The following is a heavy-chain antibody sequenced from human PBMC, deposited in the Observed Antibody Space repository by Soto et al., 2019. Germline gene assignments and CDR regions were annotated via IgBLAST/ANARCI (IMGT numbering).Heavy chain of an antibody. CDR3: ASRDPGTSVDY. CDR2: IYRTGST. D-gene: IGHD1-7*01. CDR1: GVSFASTNW. V-gene: IGHV4-4*02. Sequence: SRTLSLTCSFSGVSFASTNWWNWVRQPPGQGLEWIGEIYRTGSTNYNPSLKSRVTISLDKSENQFSLKVTSLTAADTAVYYCASRDPGTSVDYWGQGTLVTVSS. J-gene: IGHJ4*02.